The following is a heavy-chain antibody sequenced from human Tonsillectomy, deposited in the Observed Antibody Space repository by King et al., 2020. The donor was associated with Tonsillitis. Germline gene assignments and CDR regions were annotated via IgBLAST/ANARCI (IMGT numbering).Heavy chain of an antibody. D-gene: IGHD3-16*01. CDR1: GFTFSNAW. V-gene: IGHV3-15*01. Sequence: QLVQSGGGLVKPGGSLRLSCAASGFTFSNAWMSWVRQAPGKGLEWVGRIKSKTDGGTTEYAAPVEGRFTISRDDSKNTLYLQMNSLKTEDTAVYYCTTDLGVDAFDIWGQGTMVTVSS. J-gene: IGHJ3*02. CDR2: IKSKTDGGTT. CDR3: TTDLGVDAFDI.